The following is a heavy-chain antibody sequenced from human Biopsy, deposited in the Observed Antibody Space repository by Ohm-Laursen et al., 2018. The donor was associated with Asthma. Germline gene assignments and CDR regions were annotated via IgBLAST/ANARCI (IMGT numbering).Heavy chain of an antibody. CDR1: GYTFIHFA. CDR3: ARTYYDFLTGQVKDAFGI. V-gene: IGHV1-3*01. J-gene: IGHJ3*02. Sequence: ASVKVSCKASGYTFIHFAIHWVRQAPGQRLEWMGWINAGNGNTKYSQKFQGRVSITRDTSASTAYMGLTSLRSEDTAAYYCARTYYDFLTGQVKDAFGIWGQGTMVTVSS. CDR2: INAGNGNT. D-gene: IGHD3-9*01.